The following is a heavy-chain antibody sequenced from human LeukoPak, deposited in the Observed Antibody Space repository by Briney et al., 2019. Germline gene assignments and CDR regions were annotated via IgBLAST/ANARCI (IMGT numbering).Heavy chain of an antibody. Sequence: PGGSLRLSCIAPGFIFGYHAKTWVRQAPGKGLEWVGFIRSKGEGGTTEYAASVKGRFTIARDDSKSIAYVEMNSLKIEDTALYYCVRVEMVTMADAFDVCGQGTMVTVFS. D-gene: IGHD5-24*01. CDR3: VRVEMVTMADAFDV. V-gene: IGHV3-49*04. J-gene: IGHJ3*01. CDR2: IRSKGEGGTT. CDR1: GFIFGYHA.